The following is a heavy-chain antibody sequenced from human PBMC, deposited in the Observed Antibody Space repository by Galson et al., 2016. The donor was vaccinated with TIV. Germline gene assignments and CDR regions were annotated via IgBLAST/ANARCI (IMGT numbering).Heavy chain of an antibody. CDR2: ISGGGGST. Sequence: SLRLSCAASGFTFSIFAMTWVRQAPGMGLEWVSAISGGGGSTYYADSVKGRFTISRDNTKNTLFLQMNSLRAEDTAVYYCTKVPSSGFSYYYGLVVWGQGTTVTVSS. CDR3: TKVPSSGFSYYYGLVV. D-gene: IGHD3-22*01. CDR1: GFTFSIFA. J-gene: IGHJ6*02. V-gene: IGHV3-23*01.